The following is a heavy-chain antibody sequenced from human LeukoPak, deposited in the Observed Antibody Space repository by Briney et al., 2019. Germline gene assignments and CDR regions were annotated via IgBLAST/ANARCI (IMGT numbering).Heavy chain of an antibody. D-gene: IGHD3-22*01. CDR1: GYTFTCYG. CDR3: ARGNYDSWSEYFQH. J-gene: IGHJ1*01. V-gene: IGHV1-18*01. Sequence: ASVKVSCKASGYTFTCYGISWVRQPPGQGLDWMGWISPYNGNTNYAQKLQGRVTMTTDTSTNTAYMELRSLRSDDTAVYYCARGNYDSWSEYFQHWGQGTLVTVSS. CDR2: ISPYNGNT.